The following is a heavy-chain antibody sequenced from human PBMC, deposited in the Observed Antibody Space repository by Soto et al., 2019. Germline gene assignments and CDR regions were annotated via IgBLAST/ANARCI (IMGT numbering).Heavy chain of an antibody. J-gene: IGHJ6*02. CDR3: ARDSGYSGYDPPRDYYYYYGMDV. D-gene: IGHD5-12*01. CDR1: GYTFTGYY. CDR2: INPNSGGT. Sequence: ASVKVSCKASGYTFTGYYMHWVRQAPGQGLEWMGWINPNSGGTNYAQKFQGWVTMTRDTSISTAYMELSRLGSDDTAVYYCARDSGYSGYDPPRDYYYYYGMDVWGQGTTVTVSS. V-gene: IGHV1-2*04.